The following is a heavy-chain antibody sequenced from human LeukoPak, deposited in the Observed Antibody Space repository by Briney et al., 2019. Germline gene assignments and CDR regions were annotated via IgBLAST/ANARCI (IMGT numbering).Heavy chain of an antibody. Sequence: GGSLRLSCAASGFTVSSNYMSWVRQAPGKGLEWVSVIYSGGSTYYADSVKGRFTISRDNSKNTLYLQMNSLRVEDTAVYYCARADYGDYGYYYGMDVWGQGTTVTVSS. CDR3: ARADYGDYGYYYGMDV. V-gene: IGHV3-66*01. CDR2: IYSGGST. CDR1: GFTVSSNY. D-gene: IGHD4-17*01. J-gene: IGHJ6*02.